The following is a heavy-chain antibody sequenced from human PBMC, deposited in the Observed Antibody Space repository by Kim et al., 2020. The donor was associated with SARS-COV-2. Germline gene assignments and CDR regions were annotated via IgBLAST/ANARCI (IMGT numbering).Heavy chain of an antibody. J-gene: IGHJ4*02. D-gene: IGHD1-26*01. CDR3: ARLGATRAGVDY. Sequence: NYHPPLRRQIHISVDTSKNQFSLKLSSVTAADTAVYYCARLGATRAGVDYWGQGTLVTVSS. V-gene: IGHV4-61*07.